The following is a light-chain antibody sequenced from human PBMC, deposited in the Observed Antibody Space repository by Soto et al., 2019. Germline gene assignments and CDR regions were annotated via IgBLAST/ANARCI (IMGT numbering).Light chain of an antibody. CDR3: QQYGGSTPYT. V-gene: IGKV3-20*01. CDR1: QSVSSSY. CDR2: GAS. J-gene: IGKJ2*01. Sequence: EIVLTQSPGTLSLSPGERATLSCRASQSVSSSYLAWFQQKTGQATRLLIYGASSRATGIPDRFSGSGSGTDITLTISRLEAEDFAVYYCQQYGGSTPYTFGQGTKLEIK.